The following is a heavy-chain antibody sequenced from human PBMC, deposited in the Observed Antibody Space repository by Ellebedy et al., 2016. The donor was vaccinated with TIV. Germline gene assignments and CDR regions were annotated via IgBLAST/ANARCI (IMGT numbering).Heavy chain of an antibody. D-gene: IGHD2-21*01. J-gene: IGHJ3*02. CDR1: GGSVSSGDYY. CDR3: ARTYCGADSCNDDAFDI. V-gene: IGHV4-30-4*01. Sequence: SETLSLTXTVSGGSVSSGDYYWSWIRQPPGKGLEWIGYIFYNGDAFNNPSLRSRLTMSVDTSRNTFSLNLSSVTAADTAVYYCARTYCGADSCNDDAFDIWGQGTMVSVSS. CDR2: IFYNGDA.